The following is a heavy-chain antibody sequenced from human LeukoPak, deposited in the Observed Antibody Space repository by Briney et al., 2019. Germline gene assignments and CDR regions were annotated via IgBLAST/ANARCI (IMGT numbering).Heavy chain of an antibody. J-gene: IGHJ4*02. CDR2: MNPNSGNT. CDR3: ARNPIVVVPAASNPLDY. D-gene: IGHD2-2*01. Sequence: ASVKVSCKASGYTFTSYDINWVRQATGQGLEWMGWMNPNSGNTGYAQKFQGRVTITRDTSTSTVYMELSSLRSEDTAVYYCARNPIVVVPAASNPLDYWGQGTLVTVSS. V-gene: IGHV1-8*03. CDR1: GYTFTSYD.